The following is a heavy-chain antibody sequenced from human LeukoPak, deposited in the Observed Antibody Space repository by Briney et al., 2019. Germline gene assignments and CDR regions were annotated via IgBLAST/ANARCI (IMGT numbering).Heavy chain of an antibody. J-gene: IGHJ4*02. D-gene: IGHD4-17*01. CDR3: AKVYGDWEYFDY. V-gene: IGHV3-30*18. Sequence: GGSLRLSCAASGFTFSSYGMHWVRQAPGKGLEWVAVISHDGSNKYYADSVKGRFTISRDNSKNTLYLQMNSLRAEDTAVYYCAKVYGDWEYFDYWGQGTLVTVSS. CDR1: GFTFSSYG. CDR2: ISHDGSNK.